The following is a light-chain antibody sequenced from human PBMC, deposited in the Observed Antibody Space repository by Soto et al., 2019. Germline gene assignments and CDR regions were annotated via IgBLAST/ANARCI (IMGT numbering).Light chain of an antibody. CDR1: SSDIGGYNF. V-gene: IGLV2-14*03. Sequence: ALTQPASVSGSPGQSITISCTGTSSDIGGYNFVSWYQLYPGKAPKLMIYDVSDRPSGVSIRFSGSKSGNTASLTISGLQAEDEADYYCSSYTASSTLYVFGTGTKLTVL. J-gene: IGLJ1*01. CDR3: SSYTASSTLYV. CDR2: DVS.